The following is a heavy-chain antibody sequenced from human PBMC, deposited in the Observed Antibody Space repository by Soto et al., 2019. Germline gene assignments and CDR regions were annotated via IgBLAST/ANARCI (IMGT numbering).Heavy chain of an antibody. J-gene: IGHJ3*02. CDR1: GGSISSYY. CDR2: IYYSGST. CDR3: ARAPRYQDDAFDI. Sequence: SETLSLTCTVSGGSISSYYWSWIRQPPGKGLEWIGYIYYSGSTNYNPSLKSRVTISVDTSKNQFSLKLSSVTAADTAVYYCARAPRYQDDAFDIWGQGTMVTVSS. D-gene: IGHD1-20*01. V-gene: IGHV4-59*01.